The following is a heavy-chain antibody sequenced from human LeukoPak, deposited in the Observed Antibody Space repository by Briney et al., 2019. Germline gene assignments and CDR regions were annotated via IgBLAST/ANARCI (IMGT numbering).Heavy chain of an antibody. D-gene: IGHD5-12*01. CDR2: IYYSGST. J-gene: IGHJ4*02. Sequence: KPSQTLSLTCTVSGGSISSGGYYWSWIRQHPGKGLEWIGYIYYSGSTYYNPSLKSRVTISVDTSKNQFSLQLNSVTPEDTAVYYCARDLEATGYYFDYWGQGTLVTVSS. V-gene: IGHV4-31*03. CDR3: ARDLEATGYYFDY. CDR1: GGSISSGGYY.